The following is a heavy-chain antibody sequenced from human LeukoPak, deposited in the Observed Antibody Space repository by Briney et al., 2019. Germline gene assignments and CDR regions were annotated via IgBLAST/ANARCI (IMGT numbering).Heavy chain of an antibody. D-gene: IGHD3-3*01. Sequence: PSETLSLTCAVYGGSFSGYYWSWIRQPPGKGLEWIGEINHSGSTNYNPSLKSRVTISVDTSKNQFSLKLSFVTAADTAVYYCAREGGFLEWLSDNWFDPWGQGTLVTVSS. J-gene: IGHJ5*02. CDR3: AREGGFLEWLSDNWFDP. CDR2: INHSGST. CDR1: GGSFSGYY. V-gene: IGHV4-34*01.